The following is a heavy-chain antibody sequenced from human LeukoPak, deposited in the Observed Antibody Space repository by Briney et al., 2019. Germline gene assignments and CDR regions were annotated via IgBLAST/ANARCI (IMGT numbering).Heavy chain of an antibody. CDR2: IYHSGST. J-gene: IGHJ1*01. V-gene: IGHV4-59*01. Sequence: PSETLSLTCTVSGGSISTYYWNWIRQPPGEGLEWIGYIYHSGSTNCNPSLQSRVTISVDTSKNQFSLNLNSVTAADTAVYYCARGGAARLHFQNWGQGTLVTVSS. CDR1: GGSISTYY. D-gene: IGHD6-6*01. CDR3: ARGGAARLHFQN.